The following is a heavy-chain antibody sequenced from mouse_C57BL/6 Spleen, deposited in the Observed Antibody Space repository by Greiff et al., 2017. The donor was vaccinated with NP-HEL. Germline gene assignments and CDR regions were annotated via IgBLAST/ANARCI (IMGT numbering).Heavy chain of an antibody. J-gene: IGHJ4*01. CDR1: GYAFSSYW. D-gene: IGHD1-1*01. CDR3: ARQDYYGSSYDYYAMDY. V-gene: IGHV1-80*01. CDR2: IYPGDGDT. Sequence: VQLQQSGAELVKPGASVKISCKASGYAFSSYWMNWVKQRPGKGLEWIGQIYPGDGDTNYNGKFKGKATLTADKSSSTAYMQLSSMTSEDSAVYFCARQDYYGSSYDYYAMDYWGQGTSVTVSS.